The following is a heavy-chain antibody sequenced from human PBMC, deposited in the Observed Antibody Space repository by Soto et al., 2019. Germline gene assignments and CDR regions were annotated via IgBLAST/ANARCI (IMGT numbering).Heavy chain of an antibody. CDR2: INPGNGNT. V-gene: IGHV1-3*01. CDR1: GYTFTNYG. CDR3: ARALPADALDI. J-gene: IGHJ3*02. Sequence: ASVKVSCKASGYTFTNYGITWVRQAPGQSLEWMGWINPGNGNTEYSQKFQDRVTIIRDTSASTAYMELSSLRSEDTAVYYCARALPADALDIWGQGTMVTVSS. D-gene: IGHD2-2*01.